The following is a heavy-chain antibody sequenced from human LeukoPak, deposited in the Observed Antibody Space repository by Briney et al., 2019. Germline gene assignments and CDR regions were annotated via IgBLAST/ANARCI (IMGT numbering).Heavy chain of an antibody. CDR3: ATDSALGGDLTSYYYYYGMDV. J-gene: IGHJ6*02. V-gene: IGHV1-24*01. CDR2: FDPEDGET. D-gene: IGHD4-17*01. CDR1: GYTLTELS. Sequence: ASVKVSCKVSGYTLTELSMHWVRQAPGKGLEWMGGFDPEDGETIYAQKIQGRVTMTEDTSTDTAYMELSSLRSEDTAVYYCATDSALGGDLTSYYYYYGMDVWGQGTTVTVSS.